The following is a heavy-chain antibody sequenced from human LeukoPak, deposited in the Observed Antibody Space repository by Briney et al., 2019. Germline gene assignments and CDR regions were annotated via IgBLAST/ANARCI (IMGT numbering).Heavy chain of an antibody. CDR1: GYTFTDYY. D-gene: IGHD4-17*01. V-gene: IGHV1-2*02. Sequence: ASVKVSCKASGYTFTDYYMHWVRQAPGQGLEWMGWINPNSGGTNYAQKFQGRVTMTRDTSISTAYMELSRLKSDDTAVYYCARVWSPTVTTVIPDWFDPWGQGTLVIVSS. CDR2: INPNSGGT. J-gene: IGHJ5*02. CDR3: ARVWSPTVTTVIPDWFDP.